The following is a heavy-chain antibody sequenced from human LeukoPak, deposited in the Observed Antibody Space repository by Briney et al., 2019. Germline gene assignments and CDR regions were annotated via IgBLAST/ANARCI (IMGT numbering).Heavy chain of an antibody. CDR1: GGTFSSYA. D-gene: IGHD6-19*01. Sequence: SVKVSCKASGGTFSSYAISWVRQAPGQGLEWMGGIIPIFGTANYAQKFQGRVTITADESTSTAYMELRSLRSEDTAVYYCARGQVEQWLPSDYWGQGTLVTVSS. CDR2: IIPIFGTA. CDR3: ARGQVEQWLPSDY. V-gene: IGHV1-69*13. J-gene: IGHJ4*02.